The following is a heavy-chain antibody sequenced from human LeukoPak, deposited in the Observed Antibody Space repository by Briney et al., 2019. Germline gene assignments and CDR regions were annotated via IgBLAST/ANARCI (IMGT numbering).Heavy chain of an antibody. J-gene: IGHJ4*02. Sequence: GGSLRLSCAASGFTFSSYWMHWVRQAPGKGLVWVARINSDESSTNYAHSVQGRFTISRDNAKNTLYLQMNSLRADDTAVYYCARAGRNSEYHYFDYWGQGALVTVSP. CDR1: GFTFSSYW. D-gene: IGHD2/OR15-2a*01. CDR3: ARAGRNSEYHYFDY. CDR2: INSDESST. V-gene: IGHV3-74*01.